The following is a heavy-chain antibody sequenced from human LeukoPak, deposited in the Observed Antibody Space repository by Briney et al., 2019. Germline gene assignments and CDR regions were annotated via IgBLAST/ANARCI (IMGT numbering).Heavy chain of an antibody. D-gene: IGHD3-10*01. CDR2: TKSKTDGGTT. CDR1: GFAFTNTW. V-gene: IGHV3-15*01. Sequence: AAGSLTLSCAASGFAFTNTWMSCARQAPGKGREWVGRTKSKTDGGTTDYGTPVKGRFTISRDDSQNMLYLQMNSLNTEDTALYYCAVYYYGSGRDWGQGTLVTVSS. CDR3: AVYYYGSGRD. J-gene: IGHJ4*02.